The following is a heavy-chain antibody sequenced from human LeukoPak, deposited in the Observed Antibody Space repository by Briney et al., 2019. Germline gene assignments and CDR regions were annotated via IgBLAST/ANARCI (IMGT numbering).Heavy chain of an antibody. V-gene: IGHV3-64*01. CDR2: ISSNGGST. Sequence: GGSLRLSCAASGFTFSRYSMYWVRQAPGKGLEYVSAISSNGGSTYYANSVKGRFTISRDNSKNTLYLQMGSLRAEDMAVYYCAREYYGSGSYPNWFDPWGQGTLVTVSS. J-gene: IGHJ5*02. CDR3: AREYYGSGSYPNWFDP. D-gene: IGHD3-10*01. CDR1: GFTFSRYS.